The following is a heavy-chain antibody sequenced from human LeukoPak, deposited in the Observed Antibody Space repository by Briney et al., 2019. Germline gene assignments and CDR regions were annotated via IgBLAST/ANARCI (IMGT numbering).Heavy chain of an antibody. CDR3: ARYCSGVSCYSGYDY. CDR1: GFTFGADA. CDR2: ISTNGGGT. D-gene: IGHD2-15*01. V-gene: IGHV3-64*01. Sequence: PRGPLTLSCAAPGFTFGADAMNGVGHATAKGLGYVSFISTNGGGTYYANSVKGRFTISRDNSKNTLYLQMGSLRAEDMAVYYCARYCSGVSCYSGYDYWGQGTLVTVSS. J-gene: IGHJ4*02.